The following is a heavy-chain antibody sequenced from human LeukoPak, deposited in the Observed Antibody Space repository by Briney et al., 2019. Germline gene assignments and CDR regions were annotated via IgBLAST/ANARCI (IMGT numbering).Heavy chain of an antibody. CDR3: ARAQWAAAGISLVDGYYYMDV. D-gene: IGHD6-13*01. CDR1: GFTVSSNY. Sequence: PGGSLRLSCAASGFTVSSNYMSWVRQAPGKGLEWVSVIYSGGSTYYADSVKGRFTISRDNSKNTLYLQMNSLRAEDTAVYYCARAQWAAAGISLVDGYYYMDVWGKGTTVTVSS. V-gene: IGHV3-53*01. CDR2: IYSGGST. J-gene: IGHJ6*03.